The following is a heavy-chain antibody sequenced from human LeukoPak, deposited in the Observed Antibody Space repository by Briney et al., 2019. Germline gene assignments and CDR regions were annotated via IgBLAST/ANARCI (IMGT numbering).Heavy chain of an antibody. J-gene: IGHJ4*02. CDR1: GLTFSSYW. CDR2: INSDGSST. Sequence: GGSLRLSCAASGLTFSSYWMHWVRQAPGKGLVWVSRINSDGSSTNYADSVKGRFTISRNNAKNTLYLQMNSLRAEDTAVYYCARAGDSRNQLDYWGQGTLVTVSS. D-gene: IGHD6-13*01. V-gene: IGHV3-74*01. CDR3: ARAGDSRNQLDY.